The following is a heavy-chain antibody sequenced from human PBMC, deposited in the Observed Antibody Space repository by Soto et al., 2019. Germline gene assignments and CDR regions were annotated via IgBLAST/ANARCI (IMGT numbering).Heavy chain of an antibody. CDR3: ATVHNTSRSFDY. CDR1: GFSVNTYA. CDR2: TGISGRTT. Sequence: EVQLLDSGGGLVQPGESLRLSCAASGFSVNTYAMSWVRQAPGKGLEWVSTTGISGRTTYYADSVKGRFTVSRDDSKNTLDLQMSSLRAEDTAVYYCATVHNTSRSFDYWGQGTLLTVSS. D-gene: IGHD1-20*01. J-gene: IGHJ4*02. V-gene: IGHV3-23*01.